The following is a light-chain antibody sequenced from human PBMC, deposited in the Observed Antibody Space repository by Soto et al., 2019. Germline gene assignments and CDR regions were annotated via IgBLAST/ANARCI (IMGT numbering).Light chain of an antibody. V-gene: IGKV1-5*01. CDR1: QSISNW. J-gene: IGKJ2*01. CDR3: QQSIGT. Sequence: DIRMTQSPSTLSASAGDRVTITCRARQSISNWLAWFQQKPGKAPKLLISEASTLESGVPSRFSGSGSGTEFTLTITTLQPDDFATYYCQQSIGTFGQGTKLEIK. CDR2: EAS.